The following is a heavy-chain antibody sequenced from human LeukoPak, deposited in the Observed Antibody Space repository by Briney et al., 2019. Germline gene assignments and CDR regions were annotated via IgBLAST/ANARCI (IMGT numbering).Heavy chain of an antibody. CDR1: GFIFNSAE. V-gene: IGHV3-48*03. CDR3: ATGSVPPRMHYSNGRFDY. J-gene: IGHJ4*02. CDR2: ISSRGDSV. Sequence: GGSLRLSCAASGFIFNSAEMNWVRQAPGKGLEWISHISSRGDSVIYADSVKGRFTISRDSASNSLHLQMDSLRGEDSGIYYCATGSVPPRMHYSNGRFDYWGQGTLVTVSS. D-gene: IGHD1-26*01.